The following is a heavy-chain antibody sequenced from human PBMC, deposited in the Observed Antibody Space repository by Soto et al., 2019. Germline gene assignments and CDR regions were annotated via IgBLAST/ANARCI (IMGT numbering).Heavy chain of an antibody. CDR1: GFSFSNVW. CDR2: IKSRPDGGST. D-gene: IGHD3-22*01. CDR3: TTESYHDRSGWYFDP. Sequence: EVQLVESGGGLVQPGGSLRLSCAASGFSFSNVWMNWVRQAPGKGLEWVGRIKSRPDGGSTDYAAPVKGRFTISRDDSINTLYLLMNSLKTEDTALYYCTTESYHDRSGWYFDPWGRGTLVTVSS. J-gene: IGHJ2*01. V-gene: IGHV3-15*07.